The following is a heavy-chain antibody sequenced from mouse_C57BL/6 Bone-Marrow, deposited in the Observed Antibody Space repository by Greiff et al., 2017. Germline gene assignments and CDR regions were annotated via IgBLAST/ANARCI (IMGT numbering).Heavy chain of an antibody. V-gene: IGHV1-64*01. CDR3: ARNYGIDY. CDR2: IPPNSGST. J-gene: IGHJ2*01. Sequence: VQLQQPGAELVKPGASVKLSCKASGYTFTSYWMPWVKQRPGQGLEWIGMIPPNSGSTNYNEKFKSQVTLTVDKSSSTTYMQLSSLTSEDSAVYYCARNYGIDYWGQGTTLTVSS. CDR1: GYTFTSYW. D-gene: IGHD1-2*01.